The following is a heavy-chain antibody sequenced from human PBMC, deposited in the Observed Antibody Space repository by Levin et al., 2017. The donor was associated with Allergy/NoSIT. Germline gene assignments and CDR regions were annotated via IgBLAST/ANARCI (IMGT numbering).Heavy chain of an antibody. CDR2: IKSKTDGGTT. Sequence: GGSLRLSCAASGFTFSNAWMSWVRQAPGKGLEWVGRIKSKTDGGTTDYAAPVKGRFTISRDDSKNTLYLQMNSLKTEDTAVYYCTTGRENIVLVANAIAHEAFDIWGQGTMVTVSS. D-gene: IGHD2-8*02. CDR1: GFTFSNAW. V-gene: IGHV3-15*01. CDR3: TTGRENIVLVANAIAHEAFDI. J-gene: IGHJ3*02.